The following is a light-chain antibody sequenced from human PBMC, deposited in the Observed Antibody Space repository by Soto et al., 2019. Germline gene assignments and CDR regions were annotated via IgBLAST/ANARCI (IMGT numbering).Light chain of an antibody. J-gene: IGLJ1*01. CDR2: EVS. CDR1: SSDIGAYIY. V-gene: IGLV2-8*01. CDR3: SSYAGSNNFV. Sequence: QSALTHPPSASWSPGHSVTISCTGTSSDIGAYIYVSWYQQHPGKAPKLMISEVSRRPSGVPERFSGSKSGNTASLTVSGLQADDEAHYYCSSYAGSNNFVFGTGTKVTVL.